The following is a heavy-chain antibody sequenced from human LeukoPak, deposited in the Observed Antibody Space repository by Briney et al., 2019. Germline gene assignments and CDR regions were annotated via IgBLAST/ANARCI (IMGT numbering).Heavy chain of an antibody. J-gene: IGHJ4*02. CDR1: GFTFSSYA. CDR2: ISSSGGNT. V-gene: IGHV3-23*01. CDR3: GKDLNYSPPDY. Sequence: PGGSLRLSCAASGFTFSSYAMSWVRQAPGKGLEWVSAISSSGGNTYYADDVEGGFIISRENSKNTLYLQINSMRAEDTAVYYCGKDLNYSPPDYWGQGTLVTVSS. D-gene: IGHD3-10*01.